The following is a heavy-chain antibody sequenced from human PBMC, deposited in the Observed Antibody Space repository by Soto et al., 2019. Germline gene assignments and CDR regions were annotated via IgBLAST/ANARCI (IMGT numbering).Heavy chain of an antibody. CDR2: TYYRSKLYN. J-gene: IGHJ6*02. V-gene: IGHV6-1*01. D-gene: IGHD2-2*02. Sequence: QTLSLTRVISRDSVSRNSAAFNKIMHYPSRSLEKLRTTYYRSKLYNDYAVFVKSRITINPDTSNIQFSLQLNSVTPEDTAVYYFARLDQLLYRDYYYGMDVWGQGTTVTVSS. CDR3: ARLDQLLYRDYYYGMDV. CDR1: RDSVSRNSAA.